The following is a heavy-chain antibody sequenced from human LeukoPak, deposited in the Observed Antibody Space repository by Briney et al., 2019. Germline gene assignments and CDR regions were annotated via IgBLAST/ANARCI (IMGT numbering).Heavy chain of an antibody. CDR1: GFTFSSYA. J-gene: IGHJ3*02. CDR2: ISYDGSNK. Sequence: GGSLRLSCAASGFTFSSYAMHWVRQAPGKGLEWVAVISYDGSNKYYADSVKGRFTISRDNSKNTLYLQMNSLRAEDTAVYYCARGKTYYYDSSDRGDAFDIWGQGTMVTVSS. V-gene: IGHV3-30-3*01. CDR3: ARGKTYYYDSSDRGDAFDI. D-gene: IGHD3-22*01.